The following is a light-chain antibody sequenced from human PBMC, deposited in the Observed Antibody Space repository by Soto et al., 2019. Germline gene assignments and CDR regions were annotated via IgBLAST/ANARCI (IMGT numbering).Light chain of an antibody. CDR2: GAS. Sequence: EIVLTQSPGTLSLSPGERDSLSCMASQSVSSSYLAWYQQKPGQAPRLLIYGASSRATGIPDRFSGSGSGTDFTLTISRLEPEDFAVYYCQQYGSSPPTFGQGTKVDI. CDR3: QQYGSSPPT. CDR1: QSVSSSY. V-gene: IGKV3-20*01. J-gene: IGKJ1*01.